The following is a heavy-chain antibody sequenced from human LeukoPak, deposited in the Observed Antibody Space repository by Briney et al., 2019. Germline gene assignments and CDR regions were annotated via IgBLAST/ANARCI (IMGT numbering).Heavy chain of an antibody. CDR1: GYTFTSYD. J-gene: IGHJ4*02. D-gene: IGHD3-22*01. CDR2: MNPNSGNT. V-gene: IGHV1-8*01. Sequence: ASVKVSCKASGYTFTSYDINWVRQATGQGLEWMGWMNPNSGNTGYAQKFQGRVTMTRNTSISTAHMELSSLRSEDTAVYYCARGRRQYYDSSGYYFDYWGQGTLVTVSS. CDR3: ARGRRQYYDSSGYYFDY.